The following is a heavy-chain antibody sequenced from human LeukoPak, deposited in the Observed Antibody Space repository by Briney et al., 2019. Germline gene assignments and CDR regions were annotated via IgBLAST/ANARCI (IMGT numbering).Heavy chain of an antibody. CDR1: GGSFSGYY. V-gene: IGHV4-34*01. D-gene: IGHD4-17*01. CDR3: ARVGMTTRIEYYFDY. Sequence: SVTLSLTCAVYGGSFSGYYWSWIRQPPGKGLEWIGEINHSGSTNYNPSLKSRVTISVDTSKNQFSLKLSSVTAADTAVYYCARVGMTTRIEYYFDYWGQGTLVTVSS. J-gene: IGHJ4*02. CDR2: INHSGST.